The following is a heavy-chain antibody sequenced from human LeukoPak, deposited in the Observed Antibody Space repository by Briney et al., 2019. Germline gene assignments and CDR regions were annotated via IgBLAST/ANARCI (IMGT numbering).Heavy chain of an antibody. CDR1: GGSMSSGDCS. J-gene: IGHJ6*02. Sequence: SQTLSLTCTVSGGSMSSGDCSWSWVRQPPGKGLEWIGYIHYSGTTYYNPSLKSRVTISEDTSKNQFSLKLSSVIAADTAVYYCAREGGFCSSTSCQVYFYYGMDVWGRGTSVTVSS. V-gene: IGHV4-30-4*01. CDR3: AREGGFCSSTSCQVYFYYGMDV. D-gene: IGHD2-2*01. CDR2: IHYSGTT.